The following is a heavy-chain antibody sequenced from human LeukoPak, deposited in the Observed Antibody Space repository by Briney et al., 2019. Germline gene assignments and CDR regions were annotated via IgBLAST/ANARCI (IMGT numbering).Heavy chain of an antibody. V-gene: IGHV3-30*18. CDR3: GKDFLRITMVRGVIITSAFDI. D-gene: IGHD3-10*01. CDR2: ISYDGSNK. J-gene: IGHJ3*02. CDR1: AFTFSSYG. Sequence: PGRSPRLSCAASAFTFSSYGMHWVRHAPGKGLEWVAVISYDGSNKYYADSVKGRFTISRENSKNTLYLQMNSLRAEDTAVYYCGKDFLRITMVRGVIITSAFDIWGQGTMVTVSS.